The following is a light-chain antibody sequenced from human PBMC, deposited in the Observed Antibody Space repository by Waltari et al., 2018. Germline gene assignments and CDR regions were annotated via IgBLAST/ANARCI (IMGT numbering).Light chain of an antibody. CDR3: QQSYSTPIT. CDR1: QSISSY. CDR2: AAS. J-gene: IGKJ5*01. V-gene: IGKV1-39*01. Sequence: DIQMTQSPSSLSASVGDRVTIPCRASQSISSYLNWYQQKPGKAPKLLIYAASSLQSGVPSRFSGGGSGTDFTLTISSLQPEDFATYYCQQSYSTPITFGQGTRLEIK.